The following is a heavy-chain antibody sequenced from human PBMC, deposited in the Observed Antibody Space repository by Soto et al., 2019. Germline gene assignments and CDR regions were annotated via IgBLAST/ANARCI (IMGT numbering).Heavy chain of an antibody. CDR2: IYYSGST. V-gene: IGHV4-39*01. D-gene: IGHD4-17*01. CDR3: ARPQSADYGSFVY. CDR1: GDSIGNTRYS. J-gene: IGHJ4*02. Sequence: QLQLQESCPGLVKPSETLSLTCTVSGDSIGNTRYSWGWIRQPPGRGLEWIGSIYYSGSTINNPSLKSRVTISVDTSKNQFSLRLKSVTAADTAVYFCARPQSADYGSFVYWGQGTQVTVSS.